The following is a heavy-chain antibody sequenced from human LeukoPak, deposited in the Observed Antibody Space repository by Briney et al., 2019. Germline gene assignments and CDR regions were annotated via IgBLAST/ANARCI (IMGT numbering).Heavy chain of an antibody. CDR3: ARSAYYYDSSGYHDAFDI. Sequence: PGGSLRLSCAASGFTFSSYWMHCVRQAPGKGLVWVSRVNSDGSSTTYADSVKGRFTISRDNAKNTLYLQMNSLRAEDTAVYYCARSAYYYDSSGYHDAFDIWGQGTMVTVSS. J-gene: IGHJ3*02. CDR1: GFTFSSYW. V-gene: IGHV3-74*01. CDR2: VNSDGSST. D-gene: IGHD3-22*01.